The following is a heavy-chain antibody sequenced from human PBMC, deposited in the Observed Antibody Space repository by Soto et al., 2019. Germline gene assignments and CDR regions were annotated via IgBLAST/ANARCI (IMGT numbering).Heavy chain of an antibody. CDR2: INPSGGST. D-gene: IGHD4-17*01. Sequence: QVQLVQSGAEVKKPGASVKVSCKASGYTFTSYYMHWVRQAPGQGLEWMGIINPSGGSTSYAQKCQGRVTMPRDTSTNTVYMELSSLRSEDTAVYYCARAATVTTERYYYYGMDVWGQGTTVTVSS. CDR1: GYTFTSYY. V-gene: IGHV1-46*01. CDR3: ARAATVTTERYYYYGMDV. J-gene: IGHJ6*02.